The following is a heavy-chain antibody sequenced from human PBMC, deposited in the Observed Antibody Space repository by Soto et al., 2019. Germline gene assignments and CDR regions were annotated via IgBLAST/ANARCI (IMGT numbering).Heavy chain of an antibody. CDR2: IYYSGST. CDR1: GGSISSGDYY. Sequence: SETLSLTCTVSGGSISSGDYYWSWIRQPPGKGLEWIGYIYYSGSTNYNPSLKSRVTISVDTSKNQFSLKLSSVTAADTAVYYCASDLHYDFWSGYPRAFDIWGQGTMVTVSS. J-gene: IGHJ3*02. CDR3: ASDLHYDFWSGYPRAFDI. V-gene: IGHV4-61*08. D-gene: IGHD3-3*01.